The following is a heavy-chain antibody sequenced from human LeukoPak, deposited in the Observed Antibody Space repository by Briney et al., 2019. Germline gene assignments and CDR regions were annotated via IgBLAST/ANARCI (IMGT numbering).Heavy chain of an antibody. CDR3: GKGQQPPDY. CDR1: GFTVSSNY. J-gene: IGHJ4*02. V-gene: IGHV3-23*01. D-gene: IGHD6-13*01. Sequence: GGSLRLSCAASGFTVSSNYMSWVRQAPGKGLEWVSAISGSAVSTYYADSVKGRFTISRDNSKNTLYLQMNVLRAEDTAVYYCGKGQQPPDYWGQGTLVTVSS. CDR2: ISGSAVST.